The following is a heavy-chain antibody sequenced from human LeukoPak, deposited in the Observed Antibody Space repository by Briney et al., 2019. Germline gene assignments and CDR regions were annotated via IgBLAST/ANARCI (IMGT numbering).Heavy chain of an antibody. J-gene: IGHJ3*02. CDR2: ISWNSGSI. CDR1: GFTFDDYA. CDR3: AKFAAIPGAFDI. V-gene: IGHV3-9*01. Sequence: GGSLRLSCAASGFTFDDYAMHWVRQAPGKGLEWVSGISWNSGSIGYADSVKGRFTISRDNAKNSLYLQMNSLRAEDTALYYCAKFAAIPGAFDIWGQGTMVTVSS. D-gene: IGHD6-25*01.